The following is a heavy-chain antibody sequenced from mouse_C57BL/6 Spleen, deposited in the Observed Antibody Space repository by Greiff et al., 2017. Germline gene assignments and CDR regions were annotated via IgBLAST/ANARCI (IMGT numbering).Heavy chain of an antibody. J-gene: IGHJ4*01. V-gene: IGHV2-4*01. CDR2: IWSGGST. Sequence: QVQLKESGPGLVQPSQSLSITCTVSGFSLTSYGVHWVRQPPGKGLEWLGVIWSGGSTDYNAAFISRLGISKDNSKSQVFFKMNSLQADDTALYYCAKNSEGLLDYWGQGTSVTVSS. D-gene: IGHD6-5*01. CDR3: AKNSEGLLDY. CDR1: GFSLTSYG.